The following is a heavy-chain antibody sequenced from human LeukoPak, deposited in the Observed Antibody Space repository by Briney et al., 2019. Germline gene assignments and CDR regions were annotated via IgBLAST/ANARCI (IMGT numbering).Heavy chain of an antibody. CDR1: GFTFISYS. D-gene: IGHD3-10*01. CDR2: ISSSIRYI. J-gene: IGHJ6*02. V-gene: IGHV3-21*01. Sequence: GGSLRLSCAASGFTFISYSMNWVRQAPGKGLEWVSSISSSIRYIYYADSVKGRFTISRDNAKNSPYLQMNSLRAEDTAVYYCARVYYYGSGSYHNYYYYGMDVWGQGNTVTVSS. CDR3: ARVYYYGSGSYHNYYYYGMDV.